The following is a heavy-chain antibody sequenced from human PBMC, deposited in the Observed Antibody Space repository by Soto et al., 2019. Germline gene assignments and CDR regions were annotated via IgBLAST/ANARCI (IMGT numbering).Heavy chain of an antibody. D-gene: IGHD5-18*01. Sequence: GGSLRLSCTASGFTFGDYAMSWVRQAPGKGLEWVGFIRSKAYGGTTEYAASVKGRFTISRDDSKSIAYLQMNSLKTEDTAVYYCTRVQRGYSYGPLDYWGQGTLVTVSS. CDR3: TRVQRGYSYGPLDY. V-gene: IGHV3-49*04. CDR1: GFTFGDYA. J-gene: IGHJ4*02. CDR2: IRSKAYGGTT.